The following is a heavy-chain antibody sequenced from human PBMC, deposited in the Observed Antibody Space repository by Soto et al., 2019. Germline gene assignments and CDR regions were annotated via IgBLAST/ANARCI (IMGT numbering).Heavy chain of an antibody. J-gene: IGHJ3*02. Sequence: EVQLLESGGGLVQPGGSLRLSCAASGVTFSSNAMTWVRQAPGKGLEWVSAISAGGGSTYYADSVKGRFTISRDNSKNTLYVQMNSLRAEDKAVYYCAKDPRNWKGDDIWGQGTMVIVSS. V-gene: IGHV3-23*01. D-gene: IGHD1-1*01. CDR1: GVTFSSNA. CDR2: ISAGGGST. CDR3: AKDPRNWKGDDI.